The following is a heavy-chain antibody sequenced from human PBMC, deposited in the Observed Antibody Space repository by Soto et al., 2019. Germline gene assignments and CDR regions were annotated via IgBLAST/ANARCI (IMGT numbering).Heavy chain of an antibody. CDR2: INSDGSST. CDR1: EGTIVSFG. D-gene: IGHD3-22*01. Sequence: RLRYRVAEGTIVSFGVRWISQNPGKGLVWVSRINSDGSSTSYADSVKGRFTISRDNAKNTLYLQMNSLRAEDTAVYYCARDPLYYYDSCRYYDYLGQGTLVIVSS. J-gene: IGHJ4*02. V-gene: IGHV3-74*01. CDR3: ARDPLYYYDSCRYYDY.